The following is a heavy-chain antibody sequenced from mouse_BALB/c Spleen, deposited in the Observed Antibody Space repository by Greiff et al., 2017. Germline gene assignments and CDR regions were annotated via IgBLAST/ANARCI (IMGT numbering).Heavy chain of an antibody. J-gene: IGHJ4*01. D-gene: IGHD1-1*01. CDR1: GFSLTDYG. CDR2: IWGGGST. CDR3: AKHLITTVVAGAMDY. Sequence: QVQLKKSGPGLVAPSQSLSITCTVSGFSLTDYGVSWIRQPPGKGLEWLGVIWGGGSTYYNSALKSRLSISKDNSKSQVFLKMNSLQTDDTAMYYCAKHLITTVVAGAMDYWGQGTSVTVSS. V-gene: IGHV2-6-5*01.